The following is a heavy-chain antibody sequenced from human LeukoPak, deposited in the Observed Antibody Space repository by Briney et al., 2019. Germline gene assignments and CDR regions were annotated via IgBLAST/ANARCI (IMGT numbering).Heavy chain of an antibody. V-gene: IGHV1-46*02. J-gene: IGHJ4*02. CDR2: INPSDGST. CDR3: ARAPRNSSTMLDY. D-gene: IGHD6-13*01. Sequence: RASVKASCEASGYTFNSYWIQWVRQAPGQGLEWMGLINPSDGSTAYAHTFQGRVTVTRDTSTSTVYMDLRSLRSEDSAVYYCARAPRNSSTMLDYWGQGTLVTVSS. CDR1: GYTFNSYW.